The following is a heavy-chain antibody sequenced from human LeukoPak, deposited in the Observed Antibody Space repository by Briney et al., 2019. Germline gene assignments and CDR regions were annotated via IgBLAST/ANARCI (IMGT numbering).Heavy chain of an antibody. V-gene: IGHV1-18*01. Sequence: ASVKVSCKASGYTFTSYAFSWVRQAPGQGLEWTGWINTNNSNTNYVQRLQGRVTMTTDTSTSTAYMELRSLRSDDTAVYYCAREREETYGSGSYTFDHWGQGTLVTVSS. D-gene: IGHD3-10*01. CDR2: INTNNSNT. J-gene: IGHJ4*02. CDR3: AREREETYGSGSYTFDH. CDR1: GYTFTSYA.